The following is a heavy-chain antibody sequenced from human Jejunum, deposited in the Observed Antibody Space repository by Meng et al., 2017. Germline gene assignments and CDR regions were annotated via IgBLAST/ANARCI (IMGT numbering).Heavy chain of an antibody. CDR1: GFTFSSYW. Sequence: GGSLRLSCVASGFTFSSYWMHWVRQTPGKGLVWVSRISGDGSTTSYAESVKGRFTVSRDNAKNTLYLQMNRQTAEDTAVYYCTRLLCRVSSYFESFQHWGQGTLVTVSS. V-gene: IGHV3-74*01. CDR3: TRLLCRVSSYFESFQH. D-gene: IGHD2-15*01. J-gene: IGHJ1*01. CDR2: ISGDGSTT.